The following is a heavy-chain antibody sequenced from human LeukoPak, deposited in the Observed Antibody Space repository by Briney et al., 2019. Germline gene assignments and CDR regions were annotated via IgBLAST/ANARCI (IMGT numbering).Heavy chain of an antibody. V-gene: IGHV3-30*04. CDR1: GFTLSGSA. D-gene: IGHD4-23*01. CDR3: AREGGNSPAFDY. J-gene: IGHJ4*02. Sequence: GGSLRLSCAASGFTLSGSAMHWVRQAPGKGLEWVAVISYDGSNKYYADSVKGRFTISRDNSKNTLYLQMNSLRAEDTAVYYCAREGGNSPAFDYWGQGTLVTVSS. CDR2: ISYDGSNK.